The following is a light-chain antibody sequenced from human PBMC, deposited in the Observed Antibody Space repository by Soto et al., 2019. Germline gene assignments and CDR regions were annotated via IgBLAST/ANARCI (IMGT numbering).Light chain of an antibody. J-gene: IGKJ1*01. CDR2: DAS. CDR3: QQRLNWPPG. CDR1: QYINTR. V-gene: IGKV3-11*01. Sequence: EIVLTQSPATLSSFPGDRVTLSCRASQYINTRLAWYQHRPGQAPRLLIYDASNRATGVPARFSGSRSGTDFTLTISDLEPADFGLYYCQQRLNWPPGFGQGTKVDIK.